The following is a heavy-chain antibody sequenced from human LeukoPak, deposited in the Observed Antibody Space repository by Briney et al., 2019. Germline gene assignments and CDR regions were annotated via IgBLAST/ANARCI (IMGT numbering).Heavy chain of an antibody. V-gene: IGHV1-69*13. Sequence: SVKVSCKASGGTFSSYAISWVRQAPGQGLEWMGGIIPIFGTANYAQKFQGRVTITADESTSTAYMELSSLRSEDTAVYYCARVVPAAIGGYYYYYYYIDVWGKGTTVTVSS. J-gene: IGHJ6*03. CDR1: GGTFSSYA. D-gene: IGHD2-2*02. CDR3: ARVVPAAIGGYYYYYYYIDV. CDR2: IIPIFGTA.